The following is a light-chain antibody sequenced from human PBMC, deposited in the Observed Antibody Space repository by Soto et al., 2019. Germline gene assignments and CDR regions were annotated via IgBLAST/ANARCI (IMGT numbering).Light chain of an antibody. Sequence: QSVLTQPPSASGTPGQRVTISCSGSNSNIGSNAVNWYQQLPGTAPKLLIYTFAQRPSGVPDRFSGSKSGTSASLAISGLQSDDEADYYCASWDVSLNAGVFGGGTKLTVL. CDR1: NSNIGSNA. CDR3: ASWDVSLNAGV. CDR2: TFA. V-gene: IGLV1-44*01. J-gene: IGLJ3*02.